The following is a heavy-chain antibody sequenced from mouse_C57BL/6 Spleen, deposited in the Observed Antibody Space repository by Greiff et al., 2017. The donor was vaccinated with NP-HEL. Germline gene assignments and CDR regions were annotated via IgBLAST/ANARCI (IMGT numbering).Heavy chain of an antibody. CDR1: GYTFTSYW. D-gene: IGHD1-1*01. J-gene: IGHJ1*03. CDR2: IDPSDSYT. V-gene: IGHV1-69*01. CDR3: ARLDYGTGGYFDV. Sequence: QVQLQQPGAELVMPGASVKLSCKASGYTFTSYWMHWVKQRPGQGLEWIGEIDPSDSYTNYNQKFKGKSTLTVDKSSSTAYMQLSSLTSEDSAVYYCARLDYGTGGYFDVWGTGTTVTVSS.